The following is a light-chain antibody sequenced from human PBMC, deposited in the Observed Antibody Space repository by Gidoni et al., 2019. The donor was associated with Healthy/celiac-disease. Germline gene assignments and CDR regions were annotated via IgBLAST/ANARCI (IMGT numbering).Light chain of an antibody. J-gene: IGKJ4*01. Sequence: EIVLTQSPATLSLSPGARATLSCRASQSVSSYLAWYQPKPGQAPRLLIYDASNRATGIPARFSGSGSGTDFTLTISSLEPEDFAVYYCQQRSNWPRVTFGGGTKVEIK. CDR1: QSVSSY. V-gene: IGKV3-11*01. CDR2: DAS. CDR3: QQRSNWPRVT.